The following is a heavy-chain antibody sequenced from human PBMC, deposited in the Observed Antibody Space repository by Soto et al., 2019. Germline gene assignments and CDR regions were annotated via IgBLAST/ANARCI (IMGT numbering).Heavy chain of an antibody. J-gene: IGHJ5*02. CDR1: GGSIGGSY. V-gene: IGHV4-59*01. CDR3: ARGNRYYDMLTGYYRHGWFDP. CDR2: VYYSRST. Sequence: ASVTPSLISSVAGGSIGGSYWCWIRQSPGKGLECLGYVYYSRSTNYSPSLRSRVSISVDTSKNEFFLRLSSVTAADTAVYYCARGNRYYDMLTGYYRHGWFDPWGQGTLVTVSS. D-gene: IGHD3-9*01.